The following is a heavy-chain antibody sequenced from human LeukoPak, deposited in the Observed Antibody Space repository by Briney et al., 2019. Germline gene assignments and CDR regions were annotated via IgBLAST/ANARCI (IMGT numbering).Heavy chain of an antibody. CDR3: ARRRYYDSTGYFD. CDR1: GGFISSSSYY. V-gene: IGHV4-39*01. Sequence: SETLSLICTISGGFISSSSYYWGWIRQPPGKGLEWIGDIYYSGSTYYSPSLKSRVSISVDTSKNQFSLILSSVTAADTALYYCARRRYYDSTGYFDWGQGTQVTVS. D-gene: IGHD3-22*01. CDR2: IYYSGST. J-gene: IGHJ1*01.